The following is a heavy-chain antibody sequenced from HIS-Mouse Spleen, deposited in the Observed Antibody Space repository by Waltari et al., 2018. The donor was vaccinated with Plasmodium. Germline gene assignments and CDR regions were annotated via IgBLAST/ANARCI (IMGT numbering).Heavy chain of an antibody. CDR3: ARVVVVGGVFDY. V-gene: IGHV1-2*02. D-gene: IGHD2-21*01. CDR2: INPNSGGT. J-gene: IGHJ4*02. Sequence: QVQLVQSGAEVKKPGASVKVSCKASGYTFTGYSMHWVRQAPGQGLEWRGCINPNSGGTNYEQKFQGRVTMTRDTSISTAYMGLSRLRSDDTAVYYCARVVVVGGVFDYWGQGTLVTVSS. CDR1: GYTFTGYS.